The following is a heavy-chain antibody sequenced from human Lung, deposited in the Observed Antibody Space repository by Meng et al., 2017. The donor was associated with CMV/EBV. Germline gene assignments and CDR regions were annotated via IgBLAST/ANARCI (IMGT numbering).Heavy chain of an antibody. D-gene: IGHD2-15*01. CDR1: GGSISSYY. V-gene: IGHV4-59*01. CDR3: ARVGWDYYYYGMDV. CDR2: IYYSGST. J-gene: IGHJ6*02. Sequence: SETLSLXCTVSGGSISSYYWSWIRQPPGKGLEWIGYIYYSGSTNYNPSFKSRVTISVDTSKNQFSLKLSSVTAADTAVYYCARVGWDYYYYGMDVWGQGATVTVSS.